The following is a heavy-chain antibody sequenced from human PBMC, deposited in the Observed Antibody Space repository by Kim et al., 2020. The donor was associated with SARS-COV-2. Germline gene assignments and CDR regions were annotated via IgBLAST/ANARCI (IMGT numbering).Heavy chain of an antibody. Sequence: ASVKVSCKASGYTFTSYAMNWVRQAPGQGLEWMGWINTNTWNPTYAQGFTGRFVFSLDTSVSTAYLQISSLKAEETAVYYCARGRGRKGSGSYGYYYYYGLDGWGQGTTVTVSS. CDR3: ARGRGRKGSGSYGYYYYYGLDG. D-gene: IGHD3-10*01. CDR1: GYTFTSYA. V-gene: IGHV7-4-1*02. J-gene: IGHJ6*01. CDR2: INTNTWNP.